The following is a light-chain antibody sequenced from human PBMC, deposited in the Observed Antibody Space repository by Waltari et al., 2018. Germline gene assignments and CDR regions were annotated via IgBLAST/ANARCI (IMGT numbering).Light chain of an antibody. CDR1: QDISSW. CDR2: SAS. J-gene: IGKJ3*01. Sequence: DIQMTQSPSSVSASLGDRVTITCRASQDISSWLAWYQQKPGKAPKVLIYSASSLRSGVPSRFSGSGSRTDVTLTISSLQPEDFAVYFCQQGFSFPLTFGPGTKVDMK. V-gene: IGKV1D-12*01. CDR3: QQGFSFPLT.